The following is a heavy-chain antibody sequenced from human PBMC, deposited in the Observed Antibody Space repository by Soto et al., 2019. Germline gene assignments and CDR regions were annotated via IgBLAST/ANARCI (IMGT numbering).Heavy chain of an antibody. Sequence: SETLSLTCTVSGASMSSYYWSWIRRPPGQGLEWIGYIYYSGTTNYNPSLKSRVTISVDTSKNQFSLKLSSVTAADTAVYYCAGHCSSSSCRYSLDQCYGMDIWAKGTTVTVSS. J-gene: IGHJ6*04. CDR3: AGHCSSSSCRYSLDQCYGMDI. CDR2: IYYSGTT. D-gene: IGHD2-2*01. V-gene: IGHV4-59*01. CDR1: GASMSSYY.